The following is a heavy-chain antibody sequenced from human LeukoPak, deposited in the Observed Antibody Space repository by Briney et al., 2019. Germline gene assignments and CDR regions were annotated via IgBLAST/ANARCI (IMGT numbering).Heavy chain of an antibody. D-gene: IGHD1-7*01. Sequence: GGSLRLSCTASGFTFGDYAMSWVCQAPGKGLEWVGFIRSKAYGGTTEYAASVKGRFTISRDDSKSIAYLQMNSLKTEDTAVYYCTRGELIADAFDIWGQGTMVTVSS. V-gene: IGHV3-49*04. CDR3: TRGELIADAFDI. J-gene: IGHJ3*02. CDR1: GFTFGDYA. CDR2: IRSKAYGGTT.